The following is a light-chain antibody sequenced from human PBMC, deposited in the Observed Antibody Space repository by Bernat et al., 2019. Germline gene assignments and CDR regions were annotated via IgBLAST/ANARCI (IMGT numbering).Light chain of an antibody. Sequence: DIQMTQSPSTLSASVGDRVTITCRASQSISTWLAWYQQKPGKAPKLLIDRASTLEDGAPSRFSGNGSGTEFTLTISSLQPDDFATYYGQQFSSYWKTFGQGTKVEIK. V-gene: IGKV1-5*03. CDR1: QSISTW. J-gene: IGKJ1*01. CDR2: RAS. CDR3: QQFSSYWKT.